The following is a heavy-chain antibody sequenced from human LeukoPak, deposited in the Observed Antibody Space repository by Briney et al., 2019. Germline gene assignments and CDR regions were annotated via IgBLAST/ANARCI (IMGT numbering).Heavy chain of an antibody. V-gene: IGHV1-58*02. Sequence: SVKVSCKASGFTFTSSAMQGVRQARGQRLDWIGCIFFGSGNTNYAQKFQERVTITRDMSTSTAYMELSSLRSEDTAVYYCAAVVYDSSGYYYEYYFDYWGQGTLVTVSS. CDR1: GFTFTSSA. D-gene: IGHD3-22*01. CDR2: IFFGSGNT. J-gene: IGHJ4*02. CDR3: AAVVYDSSGYYYEYYFDY.